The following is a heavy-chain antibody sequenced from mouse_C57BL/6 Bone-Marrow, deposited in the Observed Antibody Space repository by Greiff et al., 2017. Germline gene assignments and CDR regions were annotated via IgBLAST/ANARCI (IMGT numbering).Heavy chain of an antibody. CDR1: GYAFTNYL. J-gene: IGHJ3*01. CDR3: ASWGPGLVAY. Sequence: QVQLQQSGAELVRPGTSVKVSCKASGYAFTNYLIEWVKQRPGQGLEWIGVINPGSGGTNYNEKFKGKATLTADKSSSTAYMQLSSLTSEDSAVSFCASWGPGLVAYWGQGTLVTVSA. CDR2: INPGSGGT. V-gene: IGHV1-54*01. D-gene: IGHD2-2*01.